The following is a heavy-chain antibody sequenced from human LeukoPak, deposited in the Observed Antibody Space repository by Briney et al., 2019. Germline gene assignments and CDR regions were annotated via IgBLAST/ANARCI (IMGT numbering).Heavy chain of an antibody. D-gene: IGHD1-26*01. CDR3: AIGGGSRNFDY. CDR2: ISDSGSST. V-gene: IGHV3-23*01. Sequence: GGSLRLSCAASGFTFSNYAMSWLRQAPGKGLEWVSLISDSGSSTYYADSVKGRFTISRDNSKNTLYLQVNSLRGECTAVYYCAIGGGSRNFDYWGQGTLVTVSS. CDR1: GFTFSNYA. J-gene: IGHJ4*02.